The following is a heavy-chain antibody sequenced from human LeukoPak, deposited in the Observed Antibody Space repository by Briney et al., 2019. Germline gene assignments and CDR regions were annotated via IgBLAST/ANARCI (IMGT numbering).Heavy chain of an antibody. D-gene: IGHD6-13*01. Sequence: PSETLSLTCAVYGGSFSGYYWSWIRQPPGKGLEWIGEINHSGSTNYNPSLKSRVTISVDTSKNQFSLKLSSVTAADTAVYYCARPRGYSSSWYRDEFDPWGQGTLVTVSS. V-gene: IGHV4-34*01. CDR3: ARPRGYSSSWYRDEFDP. CDR1: GGSFSGYY. J-gene: IGHJ5*02. CDR2: INHSGST.